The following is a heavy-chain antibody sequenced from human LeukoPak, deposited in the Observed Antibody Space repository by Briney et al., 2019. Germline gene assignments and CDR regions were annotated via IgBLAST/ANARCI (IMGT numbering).Heavy chain of an antibody. CDR1: GGTFSSYA. CDR3: ARERADYQLLSKRGVYYFDY. D-gene: IGHD2-2*01. J-gene: IGHJ4*02. CDR2: IIPICGTA. V-gene: IGHV1-69*13. Sequence: ASVKVSCKASGGTFSSYAISWVRQAPGEGLEWMGGIIPICGTANYAQKFQGRVTITADESTSTAYMELSSLRSEDTAVYYCARERADYQLLSKRGVYYFDYWGQGTVVTVSS.